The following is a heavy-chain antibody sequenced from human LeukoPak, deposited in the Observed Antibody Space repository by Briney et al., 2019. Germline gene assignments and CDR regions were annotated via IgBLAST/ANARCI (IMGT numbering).Heavy chain of an antibody. D-gene: IGHD6-13*01. J-gene: IGHJ3*02. CDR1: GFTFSSYW. Sequence: GGSLRLSCAASGFTFSSYWMSWVRQAPGKGLEWVANIKEDGSEKYYVDSVKGRFTISRDNSKNTLYLQMNSLRVEDTAVYYCARGFPAGYSDTFDIWGQGTMVTVSS. CDR3: ARGFPAGYSDTFDI. CDR2: IKEDGSEK. V-gene: IGHV3-7*01.